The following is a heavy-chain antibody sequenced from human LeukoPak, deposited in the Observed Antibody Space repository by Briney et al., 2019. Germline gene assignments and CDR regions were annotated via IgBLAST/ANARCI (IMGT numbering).Heavy chain of an antibody. V-gene: IGHV3-48*01. J-gene: IGHJ4*02. D-gene: IGHD6-13*01. Sequence: PGGSLRLSCAASGFTFSSYSMNWVRQAPGKGLEWISNISRGSTTIYYADSVKGRFTISRDNAKNSLYLEMNNLRAEDTAVYYCARDSYSSSRNDYWGQGTLVTASS. CDR2: ISRGSTTI. CDR3: ARDSYSSSRNDY. CDR1: GFTFSSYS.